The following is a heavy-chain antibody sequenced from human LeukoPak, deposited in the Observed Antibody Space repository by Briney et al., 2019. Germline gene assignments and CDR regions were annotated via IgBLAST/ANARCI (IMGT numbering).Heavy chain of an antibody. J-gene: IGHJ3*02. V-gene: IGHV3-23*01. D-gene: IGHD3-3*01. Sequence: PGGSLRLSCAASGFTFSSYAVSWVRQAPGKGLEWVSAIDGSGGRTYYADSVKGRFTISRDNSKNTLYLQMNSLRAEDTAVYYCAKDRVTIFGVVISRPTGGDYPDAFDIWGQGTMVTVSS. CDR3: AKDRVTIFGVVISRPTGGDYPDAFDI. CDR2: IDGSGGRT. CDR1: GFTFSSYA.